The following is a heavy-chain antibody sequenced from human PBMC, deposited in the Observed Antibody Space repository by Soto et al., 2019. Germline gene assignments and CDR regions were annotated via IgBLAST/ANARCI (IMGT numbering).Heavy chain of an antibody. V-gene: IGHV4-59*08. J-gene: IGHJ4*02. D-gene: IGHD4-4*01. CDR3: ARHSNRNYGLYYFDY. CDR2: IYYSGST. Sequence: SETLSLTCTVSGGSVSSYYWSWLRQSPGKGLEWIGYIYYSGSTKYKPSLKSRVTISVDTYKTQFSMKVSSATAADTAVYYCARHSNRNYGLYYFDYWGLGALVTVSS. CDR1: GGSVSSYY.